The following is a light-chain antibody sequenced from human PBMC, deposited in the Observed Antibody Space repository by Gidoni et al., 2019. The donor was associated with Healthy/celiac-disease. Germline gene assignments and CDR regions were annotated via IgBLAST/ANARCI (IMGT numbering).Light chain of an antibody. V-gene: IGKV1-12*01. Sequence: DVQMTQPPSSVSASVGDSVTLTYPASQGISSWLAWYQQKPGKAPKLLIYAASSVQTGVPSGFSGSGSGTDFTLTISSLQAEDFATYYCQQANSFPLAFGHGTKVEIK. CDR1: QGISSW. CDR2: AAS. CDR3: QQANSFPLA. J-gene: IGKJ3*01.